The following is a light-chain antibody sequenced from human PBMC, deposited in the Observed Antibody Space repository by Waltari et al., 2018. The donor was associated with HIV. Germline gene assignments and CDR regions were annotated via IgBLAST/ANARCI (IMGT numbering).Light chain of an antibody. Sequence: DIQMTQSPSSLSASVAARVTITCRASQTVSNYLNWYQQRPGKAPKLLIYTASSLETGVPSRFRGSRSGTDFTLTISSLQPEDFATYYCQQSFSTPYSFGQGTKLEI. CDR1: QTVSNY. J-gene: IGKJ2*01. CDR3: QQSFSTPYS. V-gene: IGKV1-39*01. CDR2: TAS.